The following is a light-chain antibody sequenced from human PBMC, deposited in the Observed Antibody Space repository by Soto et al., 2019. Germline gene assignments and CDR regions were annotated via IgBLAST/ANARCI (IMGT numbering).Light chain of an antibody. J-gene: IGKJ1*01. CDR2: DAS. Sequence: EIVLTQSPGSLSLSPGERATLSCRASQSVSGSFLAWYQHKPGQAPRLLIYDASTRLTGIPDRFSGSGSGTDFTLTISRLEPEDFAVYYCQQYGSSPSWTFGQGTKMDIK. CDR1: QSVSGSF. CDR3: QQYGSSPSWT. V-gene: IGKV3-20*01.